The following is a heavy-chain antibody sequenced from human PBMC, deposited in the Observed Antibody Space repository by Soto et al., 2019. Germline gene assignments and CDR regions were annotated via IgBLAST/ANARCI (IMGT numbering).Heavy chain of an antibody. J-gene: IGHJ6*02. CDR2: ISYDGNYK. D-gene: IGHD1-7*01. CDR1: GFTFSRKG. CDR3: ATPTGSTTYYYYYGMDV. V-gene: IGHV3-30*03. Sequence: PGGSLRLSCAASGFTFSRKGMHWVRQAPGKGLEWVAVISYDGNYKYYGDSVKGRFTISRDNSKNTLYLQMNSLRAEDTAVYYCATPTGSTTYYYYYGMDVWGQGTTVTVSS.